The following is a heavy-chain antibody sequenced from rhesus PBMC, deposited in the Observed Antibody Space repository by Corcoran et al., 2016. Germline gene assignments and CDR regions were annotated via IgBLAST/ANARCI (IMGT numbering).Heavy chain of an antibody. D-gene: IGHD3-9*01. V-gene: IGHV1S2*01. Sequence: QVQLVQSGAEVKKPGSSVKVSCKASGYTFTDYYMHWVRQAPRQGLEWMGWINPYNDNTKNAQKFQGRVTMTKDTSTRTAYMELSSLRSEDTAVYYCARAGYYEDDYGYYPFDYWGQGVLVTVSS. J-gene: IGHJ4*01. CDR1: GYTFTDYY. CDR2: INPYNDNT. CDR3: ARAGYYEDDYGYYPFDY.